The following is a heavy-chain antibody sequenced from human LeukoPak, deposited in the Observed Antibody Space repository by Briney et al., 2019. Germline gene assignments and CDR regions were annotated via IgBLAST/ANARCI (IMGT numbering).Heavy chain of an antibody. V-gene: IGHV3-48*01. D-gene: IGHD4-17*01. Sequence: GGSLRLSCAASGFTFSSYSMNWVRQAPGKGLEWVSYISSSSSTIYYADSVKGRFTISRDNAKNLLYLQMNSLRAEDTAVYYCASDSTVTTLDYWGQGTLVTVSS. CDR3: ASDSTVTTLDY. CDR1: GFTFSSYS. J-gene: IGHJ4*02. CDR2: ISSSSSTI.